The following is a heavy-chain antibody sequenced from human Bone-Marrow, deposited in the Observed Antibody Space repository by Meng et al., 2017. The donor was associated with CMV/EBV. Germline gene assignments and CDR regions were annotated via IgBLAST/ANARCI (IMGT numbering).Heavy chain of an antibody. J-gene: IGHJ2*01. V-gene: IGHV3-23*03. CDR3: AKGQVKQWLDWYFDL. CDR2: IHSGGTST. Sequence: GFTFSIYAISWVRQAPGKGLEWVAVIHSGGTSTYYADSVRGRFTISRDNSKNTLYLQMDSLRAEDTAVYYCAKGQVKQWLDWYFDLWGRGTLVTVSS. D-gene: IGHD6-19*01. CDR1: GFTFSIYA.